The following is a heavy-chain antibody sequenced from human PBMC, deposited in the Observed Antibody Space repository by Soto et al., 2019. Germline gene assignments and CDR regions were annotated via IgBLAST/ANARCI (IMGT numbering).Heavy chain of an antibody. CDR1: GGSISSSSYY. D-gene: IGHD5-12*01. CDR3: ARLLRYSGYEYYFDY. Sequence: SETLSLTCTVSGGSISSSSYYWGWIRQPPGKGLEWIGSIYYSGSTYYNPSLKSRVTISVDTSKNQFSLKLSSVAAADTAVYYCARLLRYSGYEYYFDYWGQGTLVTVSS. V-gene: IGHV4-39*01. CDR2: IYYSGST. J-gene: IGHJ4*02.